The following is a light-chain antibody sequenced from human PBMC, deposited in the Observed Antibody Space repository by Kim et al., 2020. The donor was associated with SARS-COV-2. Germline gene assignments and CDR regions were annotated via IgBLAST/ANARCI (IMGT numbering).Light chain of an antibody. J-gene: IGKJ2*01. CDR1: QSVSSSY. CDR2: GAS. V-gene: IGKV3-20*01. CDR3: QQYGSSPRT. Sequence: EIVLTQSPGTLSLSPGERATLSCRASQSVSSSYLAWYQQTPGQAPRLLIHGASSRATGIPDRFSGSGSGTDFTLTISRLEPEEFAVYYCQQYGSSPRTFGQGTKLEI.